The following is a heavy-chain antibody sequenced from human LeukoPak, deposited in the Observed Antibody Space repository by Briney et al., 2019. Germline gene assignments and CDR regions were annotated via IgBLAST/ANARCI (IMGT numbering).Heavy chain of an antibody. CDR2: IYYSGST. D-gene: IGHD4-17*01. Sequence: SETLSLTCAVYGGSFSNYYWNWIRQPPGKGLEWIGSIYYSGSTYYNPSLKSRVTISVDTSKNQFSLKLSSVTAADTAVYYCARRVKTTVTTNWFDPWGQGTLVTVSS. J-gene: IGHJ5*02. CDR1: GGSFSNYY. V-gene: IGHV4-39*01. CDR3: ARRVKTTVTTNWFDP.